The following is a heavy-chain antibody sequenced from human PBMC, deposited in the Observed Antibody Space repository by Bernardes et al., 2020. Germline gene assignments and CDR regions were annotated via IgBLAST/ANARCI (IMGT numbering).Heavy chain of an antibody. CDR3: ARAGLRYCSGGSCYSVLFRGLFDY. CDR1: GGSFSGYY. V-gene: IGHV4-34*01. J-gene: IGHJ4*02. CDR2: INHSGST. Sequence: SETLSLTCAVYGGSFSGYYWSWIRQPPGKGLEWIGEINHSGSTNYNPSLKSRVTISVDTSKNQFSLKLSSVTAADTAVYYCARAGLRYCSGGSCYSVLFRGLFDYWGQGTLVTVSS. D-gene: IGHD2-15*01.